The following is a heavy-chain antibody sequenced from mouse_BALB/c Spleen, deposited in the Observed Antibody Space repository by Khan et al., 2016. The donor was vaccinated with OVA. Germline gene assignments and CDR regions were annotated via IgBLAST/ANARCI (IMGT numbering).Heavy chain of an antibody. CDR3: ARAARIKY. Sequence: EVELVESGPGLVKPSQSLSLTCTVTGYSITSGYGWNWIRQFPGNKLEWMGYISYSGSTNYNPSFKSRISIPRDTSQNQFFLQLNYVTTEDTATYYCARAARIKYWGQGTTLTVSS. CDR1: GYSITSGYG. V-gene: IGHV3-2*02. D-gene: IGHD1-2*01. J-gene: IGHJ2*01. CDR2: ISYSGST.